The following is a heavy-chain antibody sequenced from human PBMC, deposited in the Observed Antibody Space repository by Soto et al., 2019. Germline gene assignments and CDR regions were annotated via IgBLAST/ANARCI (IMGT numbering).Heavy chain of an antibody. V-gene: IGHV3-21*01. D-gene: IGHD4-17*01. CDR3: AREDDYGGPPDY. CDR1: GFTFSSYS. J-gene: IGHJ4*02. Sequence: GGSLRLSCAASGFTFSSYSMNWVRQAPGKGLEWVSSISSSSSYIYYADSVKGRFTISRDNAKNSLYLQMNSLRAEDTAVYYCAREDDYGGPPDYWGQGTLVTVSS. CDR2: ISSSSSYI.